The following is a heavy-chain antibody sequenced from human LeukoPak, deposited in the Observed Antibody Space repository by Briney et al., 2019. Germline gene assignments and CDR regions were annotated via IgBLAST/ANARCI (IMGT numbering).Heavy chain of an antibody. CDR2: ISSSSSYI. V-gene: IGHV3-21*01. CDR3: ARGSSGYLFDY. CDR1: GFTFSSYS. D-gene: IGHD3-22*01. J-gene: IGHJ4*02. Sequence: GGSLRLSCAASGFTFSSYSMNWVRQAPGKGLEWVSSISSSSSYIYYADSVKGRFTISRDNAKNSLYLQMNSLRAEDTAVYYCARGSSGYLFDYWGQGTLVTVSS.